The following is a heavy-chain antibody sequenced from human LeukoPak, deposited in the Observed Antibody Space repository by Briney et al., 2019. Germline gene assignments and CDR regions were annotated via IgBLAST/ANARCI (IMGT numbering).Heavy chain of an antibody. Sequence: PGGSQRLSCAASGFTFSSYWMSCVRQAPGKGLEWVADIKQGGSEKNYVDSVKGRFTISRDNAKNSLYLQMNSLRAEDTAVYYCARAIGIWSGYSYWGQGTLVTVSS. CDR3: ARAIGIWSGYSY. V-gene: IGHV3-7*01. D-gene: IGHD3-3*01. CDR1: GFTFSSYW. J-gene: IGHJ4*02. CDR2: IKQGGSEK.